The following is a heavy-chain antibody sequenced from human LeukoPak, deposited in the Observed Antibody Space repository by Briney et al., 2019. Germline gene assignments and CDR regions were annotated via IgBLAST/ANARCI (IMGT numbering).Heavy chain of an antibody. CDR1: AFNCSSYS. CDR3: GKDGVSIFGAVVNSYNWFDP. CDR2: ISGSGGST. J-gene: IGHJ5*02. V-gene: IGHV3-23*01. Sequence: GGSLRLSCAASAFNCSSYSMIWFRQAPGKGLEWVSAISGSGGSTYYADSVKGRFTISRYNSKNTLYLQMNSLIAEDAAVYYCGKDGVSIFGAVVNSYNWFDPWGQGTLVTVSS. D-gene: IGHD3-3*01.